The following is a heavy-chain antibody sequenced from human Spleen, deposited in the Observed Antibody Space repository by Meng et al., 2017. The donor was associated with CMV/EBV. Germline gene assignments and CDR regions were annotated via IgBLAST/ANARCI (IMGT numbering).Heavy chain of an antibody. CDR2: ISSSSSYI. Sequence: GGSLRLSCAASGFTFSSYSMNWVRQAPGKGLEWVSSISSSSSYIYYADSVKGRFTISRANSKNTLYLQMGSLRAEDTAVYYCARGESYDILTGYYPLINAFDIWGQGTVVTVSS. CDR1: GFTFSSYS. D-gene: IGHD3-9*01. J-gene: IGHJ3*02. V-gene: IGHV3-21*04. CDR3: ARGESYDILTGYYPLINAFDI.